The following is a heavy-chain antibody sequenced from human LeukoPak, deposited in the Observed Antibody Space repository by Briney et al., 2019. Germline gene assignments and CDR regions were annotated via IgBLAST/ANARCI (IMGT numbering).Heavy chain of an antibody. CDR2: IHHSGTT. Sequence: NASGTLSLTCTVSGGSISSSTWWSWVRQPPGKGLECIGEIHHSGTTNYNPSLKSRVTISIDKSKNQFSLKLNSVTAADTAVYYCARAFLVGYSPEEYFFDYWGQGNLVTVSS. D-gene: IGHD2-15*01. V-gene: IGHV4-4*02. CDR3: ARAFLVGYSPEEYFFDY. CDR1: GGSISSSTW. J-gene: IGHJ4*02.